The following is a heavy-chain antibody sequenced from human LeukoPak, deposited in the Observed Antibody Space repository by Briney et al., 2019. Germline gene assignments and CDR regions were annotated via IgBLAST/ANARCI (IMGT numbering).Heavy chain of an antibody. CDR2: ISGSGGST. V-gene: IGHV3-23*01. J-gene: IGHJ4*02. Sequence: RPGGSLRLSCAASGFTFSSYAMSWVRQAPGKGLEWVSAISGSGGSTYYADSVKGRFTISRDNSKNTLYLQMNSLRAEDTALYYCAKTKIYSVYSVIDYWGQGTLVTVSS. CDR3: AKTKIYSVYSVIDY. CDR1: GFTFSSYA. D-gene: IGHD3-22*01.